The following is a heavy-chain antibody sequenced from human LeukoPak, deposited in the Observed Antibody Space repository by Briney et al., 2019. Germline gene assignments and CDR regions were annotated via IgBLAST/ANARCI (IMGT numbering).Heavy chain of an antibody. CDR3: AKGAHGYSSSSADY. CDR1: GFTFSSYA. J-gene: IGHJ4*02. D-gene: IGHD6-6*01. CDR2: ISDSGGNT. V-gene: IGHV3-23*01. Sequence: GGSLRLSCAASGFTFSSYAMNWVRQAPGKGLEWVSVISDSGGNTYYADSVKGRCTISRDNSKNTLYLQMNSLRVDDTAVYSCAKGAHGYSSSSADYWGQGTLVTVSS.